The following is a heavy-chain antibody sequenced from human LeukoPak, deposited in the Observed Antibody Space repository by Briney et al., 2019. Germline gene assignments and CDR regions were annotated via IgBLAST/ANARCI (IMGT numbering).Heavy chain of an antibody. V-gene: IGHV3-64*04. Sequence: GGSLRLSCSASGFTFSRYGMHWVRQAPGKGLEYVSAISSDGGSTNYADSVKGRFTISRDNSKNTLYLQMNSLRAEDTAVYYCARDHTDWGQGTLVTVSS. CDR1: GFTFSRYG. D-gene: IGHD2-2*02. J-gene: IGHJ4*02. CDR2: ISSDGGST. CDR3: ARDHTD.